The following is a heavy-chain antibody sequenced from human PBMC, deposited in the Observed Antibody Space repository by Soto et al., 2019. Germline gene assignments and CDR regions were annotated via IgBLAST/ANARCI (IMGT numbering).Heavy chain of an antibody. CDR3: SNRGRGYSYGFHY. CDR1: GGTFSSYA. J-gene: IGHJ4*02. Sequence: QVQLVQSGAEVKKPGSSVKVSCKASGGTFSSYAISWVRQAPGQGLEWMGGIIPIFGTANYAQKFQGRVTITPADSTSPAYMELSSLRSEDTAVYYCSNRGRGYSYGFHYSGQGTLVTVSS. V-gene: IGHV1-69*05. CDR2: IIPIFGTA. D-gene: IGHD5-18*01.